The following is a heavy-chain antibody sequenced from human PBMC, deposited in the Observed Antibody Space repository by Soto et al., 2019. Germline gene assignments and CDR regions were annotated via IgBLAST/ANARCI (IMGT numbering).Heavy chain of an antibody. D-gene: IGHD6-19*01. V-gene: IGHV3-30-3*01. CDR2: ISKDGSTK. CDR1: RFNFNIYA. J-gene: IGHJ5*02. CDR3: ARVTKEKWLVKGFDP. Sequence: QEHLVESGGGVVQPGRSLRLSCAASRFNFNIYAMHWVCQAPSKGLEWVALISKDGSTKYYADSVKGRFTISRDNAKNTLFLQMDSLRPDDTAVYYCARVTKEKWLVKGFDPWGQGTLVTVSS.